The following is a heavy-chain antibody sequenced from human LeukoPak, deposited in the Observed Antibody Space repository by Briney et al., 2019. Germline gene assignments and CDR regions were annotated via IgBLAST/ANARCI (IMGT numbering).Heavy chain of an antibody. D-gene: IGHD3-16*01. J-gene: IGHJ6*02. CDR3: ARGGGLDV. CDR1: GFTFSSYW. CDR2: INHNGNVN. V-gene: IGHV3-7*03. Sequence: GGSLRLSCAASGFTFSSYWMNWARQAPGKGLEWVASINHNGNVNYYVDSVKGRFTISRDNAKNSPYLQMSNLRAEDTAVYFCARGGGLDVWGQGATVTVSS.